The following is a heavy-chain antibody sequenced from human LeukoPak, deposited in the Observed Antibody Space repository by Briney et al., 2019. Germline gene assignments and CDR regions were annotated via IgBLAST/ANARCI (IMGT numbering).Heavy chain of an antibody. CDR1: GYTFTGCY. CDR3: ARDDRYYDFWSGYHV. Sequence: ASVRVSCKASGYTFTGCYMHWVRQAPGQGLEWMGWINPNSGGTNYAQNFQGRVTMTRDTSISTAYMELSRLSSDDTAVYYCARDDRYYDFWSGYHVWGQGTLVTVSS. V-gene: IGHV1-2*02. J-gene: IGHJ4*02. D-gene: IGHD3-3*01. CDR2: INPNSGGT.